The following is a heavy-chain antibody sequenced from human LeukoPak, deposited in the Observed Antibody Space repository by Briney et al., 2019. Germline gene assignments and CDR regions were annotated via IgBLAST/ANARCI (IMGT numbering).Heavy chain of an antibody. J-gene: IGHJ4*02. V-gene: IGHV5-51*01. Sequence: GESLQTSCMASGYSFTSYWNGWVRQMPGKGLEWMGIIYPGGSDTRYNPSFQGQVTISADKSISTAYLQRSSLTAADTAMYYCARRGAGYYFDYWGQGTLVTVSS. D-gene: IGHD1-26*01. CDR3: ARRGAGYYFDY. CDR1: GYSFTSYW. CDR2: IYPGGSDT.